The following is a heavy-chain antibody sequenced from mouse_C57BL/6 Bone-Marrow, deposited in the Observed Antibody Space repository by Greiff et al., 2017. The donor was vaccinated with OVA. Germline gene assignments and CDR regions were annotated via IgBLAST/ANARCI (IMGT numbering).Heavy chain of an antibody. Sequence: VMLVESGPGLVAPSQSLSITCTVSGFSLTSYAISWVRPPPGKGLEWLGVIWTGGGTNYNSALKSRLSISKDNSKSQVFLKMNSLQTDDTARDYWSRNSLTGTGAMDYWGQGTSGTVSS. CDR3: SRNSLTGTGAMDY. J-gene: IGHJ4*01. CDR1: GFSLTSYA. D-gene: IGHD4-1*01. V-gene: IGHV2-9-1*01. CDR2: IWTGGGT.